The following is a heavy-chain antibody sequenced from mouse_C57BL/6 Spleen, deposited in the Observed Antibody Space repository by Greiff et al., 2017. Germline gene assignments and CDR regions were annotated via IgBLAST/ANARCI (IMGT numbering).Heavy chain of an antibody. CDR3: ARVGAIYYGNYWYFDV. Sequence: QVQLQQPGAELVKPGASVKMSCKASGYTFTSYWITWVKQRPGQGLEWIGDIYPGSGSTNYNEKVKSKATLTVDTSSSTAYMQLSSLTSEDSAVYYCARVGAIYYGNYWYFDVCCTGTTVTVSS. CDR2: IYPGSGST. J-gene: IGHJ1*03. V-gene: IGHV1-55*01. CDR1: GYTFTSYW. D-gene: IGHD2-1*01.